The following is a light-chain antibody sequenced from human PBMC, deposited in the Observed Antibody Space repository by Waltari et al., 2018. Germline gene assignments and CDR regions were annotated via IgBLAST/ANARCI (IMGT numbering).Light chain of an antibody. J-gene: IGLJ2*01. Sequence: SYVLTQPPSVSVSPGQTARITCGANNIGSKSVHWYQQKSGQAPVLVVYDDSDRPSGIPERFSGSNSGNTATLTISRVEAGDEADYYCQVLDTSSDVVVFGGGTKLTVL. CDR1: NIGSKS. CDR3: QVLDTSSDVVV. V-gene: IGLV3-21*02. CDR2: DDS.